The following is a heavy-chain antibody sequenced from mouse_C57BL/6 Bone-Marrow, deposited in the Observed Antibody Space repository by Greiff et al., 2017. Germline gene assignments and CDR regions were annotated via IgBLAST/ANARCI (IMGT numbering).Heavy chain of an antibody. CDR1: GFSLTRYG. CDR2: IWSGGST. CDR3: ASYYGSSWYWYFDV. V-gene: IGHV2-2*01. J-gene: IGHJ1*03. Sequence: QVQLQQSGPGLVQPSQSLSITCTVSGFSLTRYGVHWVRQSPGKGLEWLGVIWSGGSTDYNAAFISRLSISKDNSKSQVFFKMNSLQADDTAIYYCASYYGSSWYWYFDVWGTGTTVTVAS. D-gene: IGHD1-1*01.